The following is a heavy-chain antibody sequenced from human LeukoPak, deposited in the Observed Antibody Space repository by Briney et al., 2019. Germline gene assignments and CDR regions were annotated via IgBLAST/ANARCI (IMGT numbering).Heavy chain of an antibody. CDR3: ARGMLSSAGYHWYYYMDV. CDR1: GFTFSSYW. CDR2: IKQDGSEN. Sequence: PGGSLRLSCAASGFTFSSYWMTWVRQAPGKGLEWVANIKQDGSENYYVDSVKGRFTISRDNAKNTLYLQMNSLRGEDTAVYYCARGMLSSAGYHWYYYMDVWGKGAMVTVSS. V-gene: IGHV3-7*01. J-gene: IGHJ6*03. D-gene: IGHD3-3*01.